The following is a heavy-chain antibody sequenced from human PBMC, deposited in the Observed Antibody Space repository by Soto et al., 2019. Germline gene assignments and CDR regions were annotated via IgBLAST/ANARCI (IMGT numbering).Heavy chain of an antibody. CDR3: ARGGGQTGAQEPSYYDY. V-gene: IGHV1-18*01. CDR2: ISAYNGNT. CDR1: GYTFTSYG. Sequence: ASVKVSCKASGYTFTSYGISWVRQAPGQGLEWMGWISAYNGNTNYAQKLQGRVTMTTDTSTSTAYMELRSLRSDDTAVYYCARGGGQTGAQEPSYYDYWGQGTLVTVSS. D-gene: IGHD1-1*01. J-gene: IGHJ4*02.